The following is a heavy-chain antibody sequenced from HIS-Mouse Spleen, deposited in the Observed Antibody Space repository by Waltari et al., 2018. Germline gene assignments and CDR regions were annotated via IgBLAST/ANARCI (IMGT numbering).Heavy chain of an antibody. D-gene: IGHD6-13*01. Sequence: QLQLQESGPGLVKPSETLSLTCTVSGGSISSSSYYWGWIRQPPGMGLEWIGSIYYSGSTSYNPSLTSRVTISVDTSKNQCSLKLSSVTAADTAVYYCAREIPYSSSWYDWYFDLWGRGTLVTVSS. CDR3: AREIPYSSSWYDWYFDL. CDR2: IYYSGST. CDR1: GGSISSSSYY. V-gene: IGHV4-39*07. J-gene: IGHJ2*01.